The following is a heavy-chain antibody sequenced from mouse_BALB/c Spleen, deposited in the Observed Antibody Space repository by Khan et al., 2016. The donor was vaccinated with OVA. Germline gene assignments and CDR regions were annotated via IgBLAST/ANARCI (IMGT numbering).Heavy chain of an antibody. J-gene: IGHJ2*01. CDR3: ARVYGGDFDY. D-gene: IGHD2-10*02. V-gene: IGHV3-2*02. CDR1: GYSITSDYA. Sequence: EVKLLESGPGLVKPSQSLSLTCTVTGYSITSDYAWNCLRKFPGNKLEWMGYISYSGNTKYTPSLKSRISVTRDTSKNQFFLQLNSVTTEDTATYYCARVYGGDFDYWGQGTTLTVSS. CDR2: ISYSGNT.